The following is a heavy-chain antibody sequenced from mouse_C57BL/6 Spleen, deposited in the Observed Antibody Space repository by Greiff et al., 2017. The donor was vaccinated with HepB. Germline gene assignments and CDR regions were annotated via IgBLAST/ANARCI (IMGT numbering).Heavy chain of an antibody. CDR2: IDPETGGT. V-gene: IGHV1-15*01. CDR3: TRAYYSNYNYAMDY. CDR1: GYTFTDYE. D-gene: IGHD2-5*01. J-gene: IGHJ4*01. Sequence: VKLVESGAELVRPGASVTLSCKASGYTFTDYEMHWVKQTPVHGLEWIGAIDPETGGTAYNQKFKGKAILTADKSSSTAYMELRSLTSEDSAVYYCTRAYYSNYNYAMDYWGQGTSVTVSS.